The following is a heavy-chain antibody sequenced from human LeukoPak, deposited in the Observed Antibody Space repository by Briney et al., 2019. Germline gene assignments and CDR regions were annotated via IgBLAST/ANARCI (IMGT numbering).Heavy chain of an antibody. D-gene: IGHD3-10*01. CDR2: IKSKTDDGTT. CDR1: GFTFSNAW. V-gene: IGHV3-15*01. Sequence: GGTLRLSCAISGFTFSNAWMTWVRQAPGKGLEWLGRIKSKTDDGTTDYTAPAKGIFNISRDDSKNTLYLQMNSLKTEETAVYYSILGLGFRGVNTPYYWGQGTLVPVSS. CDR3: ILGLGFRGVNTPYY. J-gene: IGHJ4*02.